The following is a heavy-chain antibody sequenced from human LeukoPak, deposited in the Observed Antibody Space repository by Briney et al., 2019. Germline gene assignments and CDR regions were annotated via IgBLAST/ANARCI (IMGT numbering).Heavy chain of an antibody. CDR1: GFTFKDYW. J-gene: IGHJ6*02. CDR3: ARRRTNYYYHYGMDV. V-gene: IGHV3-74*01. Sequence: GGSLRLSCAASGFTFKDYWMHWVRQAPGKGLVWVSRIKSDGSSTSYADSVKGRFTISRDNAKNTLYLQMESLRAEDSGVYYCARRRTNYYYHYGMDVWGQGTTVTVSS. CDR2: IKSDGSST.